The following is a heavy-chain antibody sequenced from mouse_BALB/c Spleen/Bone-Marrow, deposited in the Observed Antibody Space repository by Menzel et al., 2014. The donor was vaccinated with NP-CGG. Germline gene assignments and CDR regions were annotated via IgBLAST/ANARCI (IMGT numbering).Heavy chain of an antibody. V-gene: IGHV4-1*02. CDR2: INPDSSTI. CDR3: ASLHYYGFFAY. J-gene: IGHJ3*01. CDR1: GFDFSRYW. D-gene: IGHD1-2*01. Sequence: EVQRVESGGGLVQPGGSLKLSCAASGFDFSRYWMSWVRQAPGKGLEWIGEINPDSSTINYTPSLKDKFIISRDNAKNPLYLKMSKVRSEDTALYYCASLHYYGFFAYWGQGTLVTVPS.